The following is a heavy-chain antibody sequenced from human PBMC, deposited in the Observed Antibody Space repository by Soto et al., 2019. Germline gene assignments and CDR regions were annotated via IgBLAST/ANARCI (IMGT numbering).Heavy chain of an antibody. CDR2: ISSNGVGT. Sequence: EVQLAESGGGLAQPGGSLRLSCAASGFTLSGYAMDWVRQAPGKGLEYVSGISSNGVGTYYANSVQGRFTISRDNSKNRVYPQMGGLRPEAMAVYYCARRARPDFYYMDVWGKGTPVTVSS. CDR3: ARRARPDFYYMDV. CDR1: GFTLSGYA. J-gene: IGHJ6*03. V-gene: IGHV3-64*01. D-gene: IGHD6-6*01.